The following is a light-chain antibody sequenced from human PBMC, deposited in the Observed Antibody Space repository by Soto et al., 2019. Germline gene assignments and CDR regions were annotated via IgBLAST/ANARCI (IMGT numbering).Light chain of an antibody. CDR3: CSYSGSDTLL. V-gene: IGLV2-14*01. Sequence: QSVLTQPASVSGSPGQSITISCTGTSSDIGSYNYVAWYQQFPGKTPKLIIYEVRNRPSGVSFRFSGSKSGNTASLTISGLQAEDEADYFCCSYSGSDTLLFGGGTKVTVL. J-gene: IGLJ3*02. CDR1: SSDIGSYNY. CDR2: EVR.